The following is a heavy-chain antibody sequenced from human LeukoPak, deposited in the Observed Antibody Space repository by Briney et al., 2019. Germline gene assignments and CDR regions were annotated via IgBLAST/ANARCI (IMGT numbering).Heavy chain of an antibody. CDR2: ISYDGSNK. CDR1: GFTFSSYA. V-gene: IGHV3-30-3*01. CDR3: ARVFGPTTGYFDY. Sequence: QAGRSLRLSCAASGFTFSSYAMHWVRQAPGKGLEWVAVISYDGSNKYYADSVKGRFTISRDNSKNTLYLQMNSLRAEDTAVYYCARVFGPTTGYFDYRGQGTLVTVSS. J-gene: IGHJ4*02. D-gene: IGHD1-26*01.